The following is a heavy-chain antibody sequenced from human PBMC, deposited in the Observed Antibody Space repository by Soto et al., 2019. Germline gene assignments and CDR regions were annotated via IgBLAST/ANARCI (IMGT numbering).Heavy chain of an antibody. D-gene: IGHD1-26*01. CDR1: GFALTTYT. CDR3: VREDGVVGASSAFDS. J-gene: IGHJ4*02. V-gene: IGHV3-21*01. Sequence: PEGSLRLSCVASGFALTTYTMNWVRQAPGTGLEWVSSINGRSNYKYYSDSVKGRFTVSRDNAQNSLFLQMSRLGPEDTAVYYCVREDGVVGASSAFDSWGQGTLVTVSS. CDR2: INGRSNYK.